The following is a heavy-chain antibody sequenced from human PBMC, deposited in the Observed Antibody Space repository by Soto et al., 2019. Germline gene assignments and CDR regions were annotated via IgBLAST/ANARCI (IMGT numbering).Heavy chain of an antibody. D-gene: IGHD1-26*01. Sequence: GGSLRLSCAASGFTFSSYAMSWVRQAPGKGLEWVSAISGSGGSTYYADSVKGRFTISRDNSKNTLYLQMNSLRAEDTAVYYCAKVSGGPRPSGSYGGPFDYWGQGTLVTVSS. J-gene: IGHJ4*02. CDR3: AKVSGGPRPSGSYGGPFDY. CDR2: ISGSGGST. CDR1: GFTFSSYA. V-gene: IGHV3-23*01.